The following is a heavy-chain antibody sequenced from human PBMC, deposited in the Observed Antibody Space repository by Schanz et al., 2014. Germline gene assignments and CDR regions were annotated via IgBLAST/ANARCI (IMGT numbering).Heavy chain of an antibody. V-gene: IGHV3-21*05. CDR1: GFNFSSYS. Sequence: EVKMVESGGGLVKPGGSLRLSCAASGFNFSSYSLNWVRQAPGKGLEWVSYIRSSSTPIYYADSVKGRFTISRDNAKNSLYLQMNSLRAEDTAVYHCVSSGSYSSYAFWGQGTLVTVSS. CDR2: IRSSSTPI. J-gene: IGHJ4*02. CDR3: VSSGSYSSYAF. D-gene: IGHD3-10*01.